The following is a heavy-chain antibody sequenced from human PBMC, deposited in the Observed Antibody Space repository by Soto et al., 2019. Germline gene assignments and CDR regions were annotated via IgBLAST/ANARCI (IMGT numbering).Heavy chain of an antibody. CDR3: AKSGVITGLYYYYGMDV. V-gene: IGHV3-9*01. J-gene: IGHJ6*02. D-gene: IGHD3-10*01. CDR2: ISWNSGSI. CDR1: GFTFDDYA. Sequence: EVQLVESGGGLVQPGRSPRLSCAASGFTFDDYAMHWVRQAPGKGLEWVSGISWNSGSIGYADSVKGRFTISRDNAKNSLYLQMNSLRAEDTALYYCAKSGVITGLYYYYGMDVWGQGTTVTVSS.